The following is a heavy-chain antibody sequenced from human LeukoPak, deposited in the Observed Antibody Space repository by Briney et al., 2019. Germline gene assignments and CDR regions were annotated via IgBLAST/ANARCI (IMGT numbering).Heavy chain of an antibody. Sequence: SQTLSPTCAISGDSVSSNRAAWSWIRQSPSRGLEWLGRTYRTSKWFSEYPVSLKSRITINPDTSKNQFSLHLNSVSPEDTAVYYCARDNFADRYDFDYWGQGTLVTVSS. J-gene: IGHJ4*02. V-gene: IGHV6-1*01. CDR2: TYRTSKWFS. CDR3: ARDNFADRYDFDY. CDR1: GDSVSSNRAA. D-gene: IGHD3-16*02.